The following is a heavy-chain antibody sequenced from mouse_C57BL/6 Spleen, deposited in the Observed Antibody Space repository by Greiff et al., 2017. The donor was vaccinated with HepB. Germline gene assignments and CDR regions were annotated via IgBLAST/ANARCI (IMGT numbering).Heavy chain of an antibody. J-gene: IGHJ2*01. D-gene: IGHD2-3*01. CDR1: GYTFTSYW. Sequence: QVQLQQPGPELVKPGASVKLSCKASGYTFTSYWMHWVKQRPGQGLEWIGNINPSNGGTNYNEKFKSKATLTVDKSSSTAYMQLSSLTSEDSAVYYCARRVYDGYYLYYFDYWGQGTTLTVSS. CDR3: ARRVYDGYYLYYFDY. CDR2: INPSNGGT. V-gene: IGHV1-53*01.